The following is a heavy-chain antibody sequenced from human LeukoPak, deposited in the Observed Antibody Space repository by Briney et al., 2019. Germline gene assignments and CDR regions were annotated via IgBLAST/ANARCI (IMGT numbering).Heavy chain of an antibody. CDR3: AKRGVVIRVILVGFHKEAYYFDS. Sequence: GGSLRLSCAVSGITLSNYGMSWVRQAPGEGLEWVAGISGSGGATNYADSVKGRFTISRDNPKNTLYLQMNSLRVEDTAVYFCAKRGVVIRVILVGFHKEAYYFDSWGQGALVTVS. CDR1: GITLSNYG. J-gene: IGHJ4*02. V-gene: IGHV3-23*01. CDR2: ISGSGGAT. D-gene: IGHD3-22*01.